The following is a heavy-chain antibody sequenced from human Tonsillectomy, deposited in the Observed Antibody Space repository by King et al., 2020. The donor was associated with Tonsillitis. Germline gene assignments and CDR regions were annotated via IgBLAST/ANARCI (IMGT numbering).Heavy chain of an antibody. V-gene: IGHV4-30-2*01. Sequence: QLQESGSGLVKPSQTLSLTCAVSGDSISSGGYSWSWIRQPPGKGLEWIGFIYHSGSTYYNPSLKSRVTISVDRSKNQFSLKLNSVTAADTAVYYCASDSSHQGRAFDYWGEGTLVTVSS. CDR1: GDSISSGGYS. D-gene: IGHD3-10*01. CDR3: ASDSSHQGRAFDY. CDR2: IYHSGST. J-gene: IGHJ4*02.